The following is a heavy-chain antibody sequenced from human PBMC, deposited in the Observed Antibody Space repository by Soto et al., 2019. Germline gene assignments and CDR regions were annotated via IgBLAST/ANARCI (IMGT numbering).Heavy chain of an antibody. J-gene: IGHJ6*02. CDR2: ISGYNGNT. V-gene: IGHV1-18*01. CDR3: AREGPAPYYYYGMDV. CDR1: GYSFTTYG. Sequence: QVQLVQSRGEVKKPGASVKVSCKTSGYSFTTYGISWVRQAPGQGLEWVGWISGYNGNTNYALKLQGRVTMTTDTSTSTAYMELRSLRSDDTAVYYCAREGPAPYYYYGMDVWGQGSTVTVSS.